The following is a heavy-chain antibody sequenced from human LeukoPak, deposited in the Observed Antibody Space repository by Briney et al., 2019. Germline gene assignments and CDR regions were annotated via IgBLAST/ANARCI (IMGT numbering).Heavy chain of an antibody. J-gene: IGHJ3*02. V-gene: IGHV4-4*07. D-gene: IGHD3-22*01. Sequence: SETLSLTCTVSGGSISSYYWRWIRQPAGKGLEWIGRIYTSGSTNYNPSLKSRVTMSVDTSKNQFSLKLSSVTAADTAVYYWARDRSYYDSSGYYTDAFDIWGQGTMVTVSS. CDR1: GGSISSYY. CDR2: IYTSGST. CDR3: ARDRSYYDSSGYYTDAFDI.